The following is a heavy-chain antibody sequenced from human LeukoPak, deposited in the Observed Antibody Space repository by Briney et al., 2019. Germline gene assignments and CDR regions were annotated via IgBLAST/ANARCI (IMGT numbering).Heavy chain of an antibody. CDR2: INHSGST. Sequence: PSETLSLTCAVYGGSFRGYYWSWIRQPPGKGLEWIGEINHSGSTNYNPSLKSRVTMSVDTSKNQFSLKLSSVTAADTAVYYCRLVRGLYYYYYGMDVWGQGTTVTVSS. D-gene: IGHD6-19*01. CDR3: RLVRGLYYYYYGMDV. CDR1: GGSFRGYY. V-gene: IGHV4-34*01. J-gene: IGHJ6*02.